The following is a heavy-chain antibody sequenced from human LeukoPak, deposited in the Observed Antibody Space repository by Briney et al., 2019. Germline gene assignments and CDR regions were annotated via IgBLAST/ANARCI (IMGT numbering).Heavy chain of an antibody. V-gene: IGHV3-9*01. CDR1: GFTFGDFA. CDR2: ISFNSGNT. CDR3: GKDARPRSYYYYFYMDV. J-gene: IGHJ6*03. Sequence: PGTSLTLSCAGSGFTFGDFAMHWVRQSPGRGLEWVSDISFNSGNTAYAASVKGRFTISRDNAKHSLYLQMDSLRPEDAALYFCGKDARPRSYYYYFYMDVWGKGTTVTVSS.